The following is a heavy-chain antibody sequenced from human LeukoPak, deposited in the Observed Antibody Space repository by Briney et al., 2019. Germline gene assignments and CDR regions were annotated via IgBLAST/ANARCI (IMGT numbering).Heavy chain of an antibody. CDR2: INPNSRET. D-gene: IGHD4-23*01. CDR3: ARVLFNSGYDS. J-gene: IGHJ5*01. Sequence: ASVKVSCKASGYTFTGAYMHWVRQAPGQGLEWVGWINPNSRETKFAPKFQGRVTMTRDTSLSTAFMDLGGLRSDDTALYYCARVLFNSGYDSWGQGSLVTVSS. V-gene: IGHV1-2*02. CDR1: GYTFTGAY.